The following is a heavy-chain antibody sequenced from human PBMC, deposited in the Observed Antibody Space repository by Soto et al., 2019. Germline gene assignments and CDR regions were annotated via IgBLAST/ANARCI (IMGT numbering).Heavy chain of an antibody. CDR2: INSDGNST. D-gene: IGHD4-4*01. Sequence: EVQLVESGGGLVQPGGSLRLSCAASGFTFSPFCMHGGRQVPGKGPVWVSLINSDGNSTSYADSVKGRFTISRDNAKNTLYLQMNSLRAEDTAVYYCARGSNHFDYWGQGTLVTVSS. CDR1: GFTFSPFC. V-gene: IGHV3-74*01. CDR3: ARGSNHFDY. J-gene: IGHJ4*02.